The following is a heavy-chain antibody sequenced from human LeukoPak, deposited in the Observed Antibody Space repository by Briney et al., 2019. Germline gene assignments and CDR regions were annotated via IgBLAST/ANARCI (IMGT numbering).Heavy chain of an antibody. J-gene: IGHJ5*02. Sequence: SETLSLTCGVYGGSFRGYYWSRIRQPPGKGLEWIGEINHRGSTNYNPSLKGRVIISVDTSKNQFSLRLTSVTAADTAVYYCARGTVVAAISWFDPWGQGTLVTVSS. CDR3: ARGTVVAAISWFDP. CDR1: GGSFRGYY. CDR2: INHRGST. V-gene: IGHV4-34*01. D-gene: IGHD2-15*01.